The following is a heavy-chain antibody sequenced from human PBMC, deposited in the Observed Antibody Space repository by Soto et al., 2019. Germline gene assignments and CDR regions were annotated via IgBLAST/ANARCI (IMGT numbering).Heavy chain of an antibody. J-gene: IGHJ3*02. V-gene: IGHV3-66*01. D-gene: IGHD1-1*01. CDR3: ARARVVTGRYSGEEAFEI. CDR1: GFTVSSNY. CDR2: IYAGDNI. Sequence: EVPLVESGGGLVQPGGSLRLSCAASGFTVSSNYMNWVRQAPGKGLEWVSVIYAGDNIYYADSVKGRFSISRDNSEATLYFQMTSLRAEATAVYLCARARVVTGRYSGEEAFEIWGQGTMVTVSS.